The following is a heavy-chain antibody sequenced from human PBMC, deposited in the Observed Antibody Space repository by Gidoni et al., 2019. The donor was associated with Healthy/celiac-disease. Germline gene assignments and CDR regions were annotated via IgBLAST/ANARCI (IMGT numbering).Heavy chain of an antibody. CDR3: ARGGLGTALYYFDY. J-gene: IGHJ4*02. CDR2: INHSGST. Sequence: QVQLQQWGAGLLKPSETLSLTCAVYGGSFSGYYWSWIRQPPGQGLEWIGEINHSGSTNYNPPLKSRVTISVDTSKNQFSLKLSSVTAADTAVYYCARGGLGTALYYFDYWGQGTLVTVSS. D-gene: IGHD6-19*01. CDR1: GGSFSGYY. V-gene: IGHV4-34*01.